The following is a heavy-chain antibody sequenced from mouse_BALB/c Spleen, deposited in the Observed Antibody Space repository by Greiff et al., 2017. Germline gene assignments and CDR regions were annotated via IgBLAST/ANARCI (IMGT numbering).Heavy chain of an antibody. CDR2: IDPANGNT. D-gene: IGHD2-10*02. J-gene: IGHJ3*01. CDR3: AVWSPRGAY. V-gene: IGHV14-3*02. CDR1: GFNIKDTY. Sequence: EVKVVESGAELVKPGASVKLSCTASGFNIKDTYMHWVKQRPEQGLEWIGRIDPANGNTKYDPKFQGKATITADTSSNTAYLQLSSLTSEDTAVYYCAVWSPRGAYWGQGTLVTVSA.